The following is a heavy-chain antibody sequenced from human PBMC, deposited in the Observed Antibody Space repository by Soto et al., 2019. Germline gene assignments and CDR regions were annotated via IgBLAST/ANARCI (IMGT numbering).Heavy chain of an antibody. Sequence: SETLSLTCTVSGGSISTYYWSCSRQAPGKGLEWIGHIYSSGSTNYNPSLKSRVTISVDTSKNRFSLELGSVTAADTAVYFWARSGDSSGYYYVFDYWGQGTRVTVSS. CDR1: GGSISTYY. D-gene: IGHD3-22*01. J-gene: IGHJ4*02. V-gene: IGHV4-59*01. CDR3: ARSGDSSGYYYVFDY. CDR2: IYSSGST.